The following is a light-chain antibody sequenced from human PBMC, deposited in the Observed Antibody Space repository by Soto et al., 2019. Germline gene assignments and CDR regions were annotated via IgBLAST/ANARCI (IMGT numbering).Light chain of an antibody. CDR3: SSYAGGNNWV. CDR1: GTDVGQYNY. V-gene: IGLV2-8*01. Sequence: QSALTQPPSASGSPGQSVTISCTGAGTDVGQYNYVSWYQQHPGKAPKLMLYDVNKRPSGVPDRFSGSKSGNTASLTASGLQAEDEADYYCSSYAGGNNWVFGGGTKVTVL. CDR2: DVN. J-gene: IGLJ3*02.